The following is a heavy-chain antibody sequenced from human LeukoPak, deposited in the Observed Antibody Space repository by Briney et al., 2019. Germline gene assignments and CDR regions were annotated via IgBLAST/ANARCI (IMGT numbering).Heavy chain of an antibody. CDR1: GFAFSSYA. CDR2: ISWNSGSI. V-gene: IGHV3-9*01. J-gene: IGHJ4*02. D-gene: IGHD4-17*01. Sequence: GGSLRLSCAASGFAFSSYAMHWVRQAPGKGLEWVSGISWNSGSIGYADSVKGRFTISRDNAKNSLYLQMNSLRAEDTALYYCAKDTNVATVTTSVFDYWGQGTLVTVSS. CDR3: AKDTNVATVTTSVFDY.